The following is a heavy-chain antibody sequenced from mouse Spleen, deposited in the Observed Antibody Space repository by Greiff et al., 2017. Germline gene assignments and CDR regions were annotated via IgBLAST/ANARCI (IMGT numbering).Heavy chain of an antibody. V-gene: IGHV1-19*01. CDR1: GYTFTDYY. CDR2: INPYNGGT. D-gene: IGHD1-1*02. Sequence: VQLQQSGPVLVKPGASVKMSCKASGYTFTDYYMNWVKQSHGKSLEWIGVINPYNGGTSYNQKFKGKATLTVDKSSSTAYMELNSLTSEDSAVYYCAAGSRYFDYWGQGTTLTVSS. CDR3: AAGSRYFDY. J-gene: IGHJ2*01.